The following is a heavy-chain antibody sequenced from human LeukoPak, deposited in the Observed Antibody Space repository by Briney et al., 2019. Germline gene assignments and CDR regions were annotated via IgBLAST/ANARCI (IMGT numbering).Heavy chain of an antibody. CDR3: ARGGRIRIAAAGLFGY. D-gene: IGHD6-13*01. J-gene: IGHJ4*02. Sequence: ASVKVSGKASGYTFTSYYMHWVRQAPGQGLEWMGIINPSGGSTSYAQKIQGRVTMTRDMSTSTGYMELSSLRSEDTAVYYCARGGRIRIAAAGLFGYWGQGTLVTVSS. CDR2: INPSGGST. V-gene: IGHV1-46*01. CDR1: GYTFTSYY.